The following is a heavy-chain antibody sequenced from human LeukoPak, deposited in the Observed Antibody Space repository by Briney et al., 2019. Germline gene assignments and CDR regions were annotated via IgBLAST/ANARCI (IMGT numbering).Heavy chain of an antibody. V-gene: IGHV3-30*02. Sequence: GGSLRLSCAASGFTFSSYGMHWVRQAPGKGLEWVAFIRYDGSNKYYADSVKGRFTISRDNSKNTLYLQMNSLRAEDTAVYYCAKGPKYQQQLVPYDYWGQGTLVTVSS. CDR1: GFTFSSYG. D-gene: IGHD6-13*01. CDR3: AKGPKYQQQLVPYDY. J-gene: IGHJ4*02. CDR2: IRYDGSNK.